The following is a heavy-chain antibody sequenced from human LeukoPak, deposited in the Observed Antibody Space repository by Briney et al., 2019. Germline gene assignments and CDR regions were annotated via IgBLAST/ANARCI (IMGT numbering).Heavy chain of an antibody. V-gene: IGHV4-59*01. CDR1: GGSISSYY. CDR3: VRDQHGMDA. CDR2: IYYSGNT. J-gene: IGHJ6*02. Sequence: TSETLSLTCTVSGGSISSYYWSWIRQPPGKGLGWIGYIYYSGNTNYNPSLKSRVTISVDTSKNQFSLKLTSVTAADTAVYYCVRDQHGMDAWGQGTTVAVSS.